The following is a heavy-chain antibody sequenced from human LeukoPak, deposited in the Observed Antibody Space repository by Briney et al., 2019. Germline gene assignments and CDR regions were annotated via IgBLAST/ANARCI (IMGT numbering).Heavy chain of an antibody. D-gene: IGHD5-12*01. Sequence: ASVKVSCKASGYTFTSYGISWVRQAPGQGLEWMGWISAYNGNTNYAQKLQGRVAMTTDTSTSTAYMELRSLRSDDTAVYYCARGARISIVATINLDYWGQGTLVTVSS. CDR1: GYTFTSYG. V-gene: IGHV1-18*01. CDR3: ARGARISIVATINLDY. J-gene: IGHJ4*02. CDR2: ISAYNGNT.